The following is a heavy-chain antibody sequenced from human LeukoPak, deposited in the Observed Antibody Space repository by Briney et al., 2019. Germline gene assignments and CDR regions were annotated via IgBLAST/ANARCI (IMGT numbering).Heavy chain of an antibody. Sequence: ASVKVSCKASGYTFTSYDINWVRQATGQGLEWMGWMNPNSGNTGYAQKFQGRVTITRNTSIRTAYMELSSLRSEDTAVYYCASSPSGSYPPVDYWGQGTLVTVSS. CDR2: MNPNSGNT. CDR1: GYTFTSYD. CDR3: ASSPSGSYPPVDY. J-gene: IGHJ4*02. D-gene: IGHD3-10*01. V-gene: IGHV1-8*03.